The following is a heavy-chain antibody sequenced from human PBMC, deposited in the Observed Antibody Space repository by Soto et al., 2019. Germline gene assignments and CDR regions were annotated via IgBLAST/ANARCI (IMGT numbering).Heavy chain of an antibody. CDR3: ATEDRSSSLDD. Sequence: QVQLAQSGAELKVAGSSVRVSCTASGGTFNTYTFSWVRQAPGQGLEWMGRIIPFLGISNYAPQFQGRIMIAANRSTSTTYLDLTGLTSEDTALYYCATEDRSSSLDDWGQGSLVTVSS. V-gene: IGHV1-69*08. J-gene: IGHJ4*02. CDR2: IIPFLGIS. D-gene: IGHD6-6*01. CDR1: GGTFNTYT.